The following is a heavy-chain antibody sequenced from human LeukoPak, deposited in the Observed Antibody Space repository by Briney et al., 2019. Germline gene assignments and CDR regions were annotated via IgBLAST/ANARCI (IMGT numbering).Heavy chain of an antibody. CDR1: GFTFSGYW. V-gene: IGHV3-7*01. J-gene: IGHJ4*02. CDR2: INKDGSER. D-gene: IGHD4-17*01. CDR3: ERESKGRSKIDY. Sequence: GGSLRLSCAVSGFTFSGYWVSWVRQAPGKGLEWVANINKDGSERYNVDPVKGRFTISRDNANQSLYLPMNSLRAEDTSVYYCERESKGRSKIDYWGQGTLVTVSS.